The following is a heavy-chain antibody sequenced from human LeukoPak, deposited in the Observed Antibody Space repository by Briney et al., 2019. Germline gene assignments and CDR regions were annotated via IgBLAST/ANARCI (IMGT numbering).Heavy chain of an antibody. CDR3: ARDQGYSSSWYYFDY. J-gene: IGHJ4*02. D-gene: IGHD6-13*01. V-gene: IGHV4-38-2*02. CDR2: IYHSGST. Sequence: SETLSLTCTVSGYSLSSGSYWAWFGRPPGRGRGGIGSIYHSGSTYYNPSLKSRVTISVDTSKNQFSLKLSSVTAADTAVYYCARDQGYSSSWYYFDYWGQGTLVTVSS. CDR1: GYSLSSGSY.